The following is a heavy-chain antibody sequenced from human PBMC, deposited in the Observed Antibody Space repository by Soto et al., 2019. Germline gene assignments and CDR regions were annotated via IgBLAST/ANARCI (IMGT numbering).Heavy chain of an antibody. J-gene: IGHJ6*02. CDR1: GCTFSSYA. V-gene: IGHV1-69*12. Sequence: QVQLGQSGAEVKKPGSSVKVSCKASGCTFSSYAISWVRQAPGQGLEWMGGIIPIFGTANYAQKFQGRVTITADESTSTAYLELSSLRSEDTAVYYGARFHYCDYGMDVWGQGTTVTVSS. CDR3: ARFHYCDYGMDV. CDR2: IIPIFGTA.